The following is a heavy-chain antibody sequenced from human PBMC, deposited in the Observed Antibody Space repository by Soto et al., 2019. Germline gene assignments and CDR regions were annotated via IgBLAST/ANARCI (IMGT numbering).Heavy chain of an antibody. V-gene: IGHV4-31*03. CDR3: ARASYGVFYYYYGMDV. D-gene: IGHD5-18*01. CDR2: IYYSGST. J-gene: IGHJ6*02. CDR1: GGSISIGGYY. Sequence: LSLTCTVSGGSISIGGYYWSWIRQHPGKGLEWIGYIYYSGSTYYNPSLKSRVTISVDTSKNQFSLKLSSVTAADTAVYYCARASYGVFYYYYGMDVWGRGTTVTVSS.